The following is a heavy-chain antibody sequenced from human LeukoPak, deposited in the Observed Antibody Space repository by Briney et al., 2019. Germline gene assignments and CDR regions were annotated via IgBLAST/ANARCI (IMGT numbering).Heavy chain of an antibody. CDR1: GFTLSNYA. J-gene: IGHJ5*02. Sequence: GGSLRLSCAASGFTLSNYAMHWVRQAPGKGLEWVAFMSFDGSDKYYADSVKGRFTISRDNSKNTLYLQLNRLRFVDTSVYYCARDQPGTYTLISTWGQGTLVTVSS. CDR3: ARDQPGTYTLIST. D-gene: IGHD1-14*01. V-gene: IGHV3-30-3*01. CDR2: MSFDGSDK.